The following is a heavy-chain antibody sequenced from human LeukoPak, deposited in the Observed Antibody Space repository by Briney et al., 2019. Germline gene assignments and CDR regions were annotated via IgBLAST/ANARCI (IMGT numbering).Heavy chain of an antibody. CDR3: ARESHCSSTSCYSLNYFDY. CDR2: INPSGGST. CDR1: GYTFTSYY. D-gene: IGHD2-2*01. V-gene: IGHV1-46*01. Sequence: ASVKVSCKASGYTFTSYYMHWVRRAPGQGLEWMGIINPSGGSTSYAQKFQGRVTMTRDMSTSTVYMELSSLRSEDTAVYYYARESHCSSTSCYSLNYFDYWGQGTLVTVSS. J-gene: IGHJ4*02.